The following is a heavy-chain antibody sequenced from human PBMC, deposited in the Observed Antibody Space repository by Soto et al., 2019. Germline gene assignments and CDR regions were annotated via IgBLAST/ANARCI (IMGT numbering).Heavy chain of an antibody. Sequence: QVQLQESGPRLVKPSETLSLTCIVSGGSISNYYWSWIRQPPGKGLEWIGYIYYSGSTNYNPSLQSRVTISVDTSKNQFSLKLCSVTAADTAVYYCARAVLPATAPFDYWGQGTLVTVSS. D-gene: IGHD2-2*01. CDR3: ARAVLPATAPFDY. CDR2: IYYSGST. V-gene: IGHV4-59*01. J-gene: IGHJ4*02. CDR1: GGSISNYY.